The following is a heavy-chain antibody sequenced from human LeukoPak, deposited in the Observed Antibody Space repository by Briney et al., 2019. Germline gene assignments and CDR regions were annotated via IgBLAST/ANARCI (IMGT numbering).Heavy chain of an antibody. Sequence: GGSLRLSCVASGFTFSSFEMNWVRQAPGKGLEWVSYISSSGSTIYYADSVKGRFTISRDNAKNSLYLQMNSLRAEDTAVYYCATSSSDGGYWGQGALVTVSS. CDR1: GFTFSSFE. V-gene: IGHV3-48*03. J-gene: IGHJ4*02. D-gene: IGHD3-16*01. CDR3: ATSSSDGGY. CDR2: ISSSGSTI.